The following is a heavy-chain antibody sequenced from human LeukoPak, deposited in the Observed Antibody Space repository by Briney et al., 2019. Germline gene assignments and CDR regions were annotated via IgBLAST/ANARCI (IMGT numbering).Heavy chain of an antibody. CDR2: INPNSGGT. J-gene: IGHJ5*02. V-gene: IGHV1-2*02. CDR1: GYTFTGYY. CDR3: ARAVMVRGVIQEYLSWFDP. D-gene: IGHD3-10*01. Sequence: ASVKVSCKASGYTFTGYYMHWVRQAPGQGLEWMGWINPNSGGTNYAQKFQGRVTMTRDTSISTAYMELSRLRSDATAVYYCARAVMVRGVIQEYLSWFDPWGQGTLVTVSS.